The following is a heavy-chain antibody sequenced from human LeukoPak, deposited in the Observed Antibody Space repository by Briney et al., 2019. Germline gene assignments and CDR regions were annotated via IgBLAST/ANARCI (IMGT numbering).Heavy chain of an antibody. CDR3: AKEFATRSYYYMDV. CDR2: IRYDGSNK. V-gene: IGHV3-30*02. D-gene: IGHD3-10*01. CDR1: GFTFSSYG. J-gene: IGHJ6*03. Sequence: GGSLRLSCAASGFTFSSYGMHWVRQAPGKGLEWVAFIRYDGSNKYYADSVKGRFTISRDNSKNTLYLQMNSLRAEDTAVYYCAKEFATRSYYYMDVWGKGTTVTVSS.